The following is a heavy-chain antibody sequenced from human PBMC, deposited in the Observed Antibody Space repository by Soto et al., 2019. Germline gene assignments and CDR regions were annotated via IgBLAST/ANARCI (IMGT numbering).Heavy chain of an antibody. D-gene: IGHD3-10*01. CDR3: AKEGALGLYYFDD. J-gene: IGHJ4*02. V-gene: IGHV3-23*01. CDR1: GFTFSSYV. CDR2: ISAGGSST. Sequence: PGGSLKLSCAASGFTFSSYVMSWVRQAPGKGLEWVSTISAGGSSTYYADSVKGRFTISRDNSKNTLYLQMNSLRPEDTAVYYCAKEGALGLYYFDDXGQGTLVTVSS.